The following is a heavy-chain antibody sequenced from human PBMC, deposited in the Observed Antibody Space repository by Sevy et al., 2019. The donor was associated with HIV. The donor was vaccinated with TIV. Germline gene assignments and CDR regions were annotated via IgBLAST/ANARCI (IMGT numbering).Heavy chain of an antibody. CDR3: TRDRTYSSGWFGNYYYDMDV. V-gene: IGHV1-2*04. J-gene: IGHJ6*01. D-gene: IGHD6-19*01. CDR1: GYPFTGYY. CDR2: INPNSGST. Sequence: ASVKVSCKASGYPFTGYYVHWVRQAPGQGLEWMGWINPNSGSTNYAQKFQGWVTMTRDTSITTAYMELSRLRSDDTAVYYCTRDRTYSSGWFGNYYYDMDVWGQGTTVTVSS.